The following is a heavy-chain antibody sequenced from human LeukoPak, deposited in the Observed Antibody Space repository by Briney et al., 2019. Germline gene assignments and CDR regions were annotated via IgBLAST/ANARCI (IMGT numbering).Heavy chain of an antibody. CDR2: ISGSGDST. CDR3: AKGATMIVVGGDY. V-gene: IGHV3-23*01. CDR1: GFTFSSYG. J-gene: IGHJ4*02. Sequence: PGRSLRLSCAASGFTFSSYGMHWVRQAPGKGLEWVSAISGSGDSTYYADSVKGRFTISRDNSKNTLYLQMNSLRAEDTAIYYCAKGATMIVVGGDYWGQGTLVTVSS. D-gene: IGHD3-22*01.